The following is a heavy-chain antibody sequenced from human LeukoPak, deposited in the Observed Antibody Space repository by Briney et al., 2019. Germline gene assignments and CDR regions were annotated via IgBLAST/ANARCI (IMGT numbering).Heavy chain of an antibody. CDR3: ARALYDFWSGYYPAGYYYGMDV. D-gene: IGHD3-3*01. CDR1: RFSFSLYN. CDR2: ISSTGSRI. V-gene: IGHV3-48*01. J-gene: IGHJ6*02. Sequence: GGSLRLSCAASRFSFSLYNMNWVRQAPGKGLEWVSYISSTGSRIYYADSVKGRFTISRDNAKNLLYLQMNSLRAEDTAVYYCARALYDFWSGYYPAGYYYGMDVWGQGTTVTVSS.